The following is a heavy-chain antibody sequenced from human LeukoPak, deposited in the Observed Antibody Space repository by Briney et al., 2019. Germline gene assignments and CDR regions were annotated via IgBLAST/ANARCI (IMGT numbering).Heavy chain of an antibody. D-gene: IGHD3-10*01. V-gene: IGHV4-59*01. CDR2: IYYSGST. CDR3: ARRRITMVRGPTDWFDP. J-gene: IGHJ5*02. Sequence: SETLSLTCTVSGGSISSYYWSWIRQPPGKGLGWIGYIYYSGSTNYNPSLKSRVTISVDTSKNQFSLKLSSVTAADTAVYYCARRRITMVRGPTDWFDPWGQGTLVTASS. CDR1: GGSISSYY.